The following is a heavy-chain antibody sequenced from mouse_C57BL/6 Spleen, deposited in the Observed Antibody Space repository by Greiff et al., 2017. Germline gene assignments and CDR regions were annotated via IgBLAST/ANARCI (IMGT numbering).Heavy chain of an antibody. CDR2: IYPGGGYT. J-gene: IGHJ3*01. Sequence: VQLKESGPELVRPGTSVKMSCKASGYTFTNYWIGWAKQRPGHGLEWIGDIYPGGGYTNYNEKFKGKATLTADKSSSTAYMQFSSLTSEDSAIYYCARFDYDGVFAYWGPGTLVTVSA. CDR3: ARFDYDGVFAY. V-gene: IGHV1-63*01. CDR1: GYTFTNYW. D-gene: IGHD2-4*01.